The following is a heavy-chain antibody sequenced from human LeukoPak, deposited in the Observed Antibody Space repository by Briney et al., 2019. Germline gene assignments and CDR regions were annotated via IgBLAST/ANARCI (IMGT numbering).Heavy chain of an antibody. CDR2: ISISSSYI. D-gene: IGHD4-11*01. CDR3: SSRLPPDY. CDR1: GFTFSSYS. J-gene: IGHJ4*02. V-gene: IGHV3-21*01. Sequence: PGGSLRLSCAAPGFTFSSYSMTSVRQAPGKGLEWVSSISISSSYIYSEDSVKSRSTISRDNAKNSLYLQMNSLRAEDTAVYYGSSRLPPDYWGQGTLVTVSS.